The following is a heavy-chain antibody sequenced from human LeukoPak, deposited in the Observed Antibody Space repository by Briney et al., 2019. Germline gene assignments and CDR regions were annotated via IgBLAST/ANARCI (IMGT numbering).Heavy chain of an antibody. J-gene: IGHJ4*02. D-gene: IGHD5-18*01. Sequence: ASVKVSCKASGGTFSSYAIGWVRQAPGQGLEWMGGIIPIFGTANYAQKFQGRVTITTDESTSTAYMELSSLRSEDTAVYYCARGYSYELSADYWGQGTLVTVSS. CDR3: ARGYSYELSADY. CDR2: IIPIFGTA. CDR1: GGTFSSYA. V-gene: IGHV1-69*05.